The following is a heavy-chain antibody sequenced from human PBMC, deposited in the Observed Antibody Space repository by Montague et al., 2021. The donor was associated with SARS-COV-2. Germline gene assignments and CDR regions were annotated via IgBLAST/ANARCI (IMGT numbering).Heavy chain of an antibody. V-gene: IGHV4-4*02. CDR1: GGSISSSNW. CDR2: IHHSGST. Sequence: SETLSLTCAVSGGSISSSNWCSWVRQPPGKGLEWIGEIHHSGSTNNNPSLKSRVTISVDKSKNQFSLKLSSVTAADTAVYYCASRGAVAGKVYFQHWGQGTLVTVSS. D-gene: IGHD6-19*01. J-gene: IGHJ1*01. CDR3: ASRGAVAGKVYFQH.